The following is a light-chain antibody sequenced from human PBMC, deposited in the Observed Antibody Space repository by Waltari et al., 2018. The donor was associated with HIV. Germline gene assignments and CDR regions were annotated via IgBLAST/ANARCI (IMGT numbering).Light chain of an antibody. Sequence: QSVLTQPPSVSAAPGQKVTISCSGTSSNIGLSYVSWYQQLPGTAPRLLIYDNNKRPSGIPDRFTGSKSGTSATLGITGLQSGDEADYYCAAWDASLSFGVFGGGTKLTVL. CDR2: DNN. CDR1: SSNIGLSY. J-gene: IGLJ3*02. CDR3: AAWDASLSFGV. V-gene: IGLV1-51*01.